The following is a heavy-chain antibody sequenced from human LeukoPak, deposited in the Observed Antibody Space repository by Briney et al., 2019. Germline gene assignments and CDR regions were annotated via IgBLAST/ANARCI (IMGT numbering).Heavy chain of an antibody. CDR2: IYPGDSDT. CDR1: GYSFTSYW. Sequence: GASLQISCKGSGYSFTSYWIGWVRQLPGKGLEWMGIIYPGDSDTRYSPSFQGQVTISADKSISTAYLQWSSLKTSDTAMYYCARLLGYCSSTSCYTIHYYYYYMDVWGKGTTVTVSS. CDR3: ARLLGYCSSTSCYTIHYYYYYMDV. J-gene: IGHJ6*03. D-gene: IGHD2-2*02. V-gene: IGHV5-51*01.